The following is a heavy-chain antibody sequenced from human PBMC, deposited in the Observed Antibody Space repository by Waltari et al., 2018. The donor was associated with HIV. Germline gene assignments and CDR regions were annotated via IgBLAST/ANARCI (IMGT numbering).Heavy chain of an antibody. CDR3: ARHLMPYDSSGGGAFDI. Sequence: QVQLPESGPGLVKPSETLSLTCSVSGGSISTYYWTWIRQPPGKGLEWIGYIYYSGSTNYNPSLKSRVTISVDTSKNQFSLKLSSVTAADTAVYYCARHLMPYDSSGGGAFDIWGQGTMVTVSS. CDR2: IYYSGST. V-gene: IGHV4-59*08. J-gene: IGHJ3*02. CDR1: GGSISTYY. D-gene: IGHD3-22*01.